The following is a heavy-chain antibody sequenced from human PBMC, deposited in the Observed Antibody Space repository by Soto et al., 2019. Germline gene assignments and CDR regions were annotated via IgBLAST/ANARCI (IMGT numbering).Heavy chain of an antibody. CDR1: GFTFISYG. CDR3: AKDGLAGYSYGGNWFDP. D-gene: IGHD5-18*01. J-gene: IGHJ5*02. V-gene: IGHV3-30*18. Sequence: PGGSLRLSCAASGFTFISYGMHWVLQAPCKGLEWVAVISYDGSNKYYADSVKGRFTISRDNSKNTLYLQMNSLRAEDTAVYYCAKDGLAGYSYGGNWFDPWGQGTLVTVSS. CDR2: ISYDGSNK.